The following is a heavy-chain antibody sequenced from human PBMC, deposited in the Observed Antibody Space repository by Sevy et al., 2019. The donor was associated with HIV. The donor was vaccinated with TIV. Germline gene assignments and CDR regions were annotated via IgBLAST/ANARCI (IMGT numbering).Heavy chain of an antibody. CDR3: AAGVGASDFDY. V-gene: IGHV3-15*01. CDR1: GFTFSNAW. J-gene: IGHJ4*02. D-gene: IGHD1-26*01. CDR2: IKSKSEGATR. Sequence: GGSLRLSCAASGFTFSNAWMSWVRQAPGKGLEWVARIKSKSEGATRDFAAPVKGRFAISRDDSKNTLYLQMDSLKTEDTAVYYCAAGVGASDFDYWGQGILVTVSS.